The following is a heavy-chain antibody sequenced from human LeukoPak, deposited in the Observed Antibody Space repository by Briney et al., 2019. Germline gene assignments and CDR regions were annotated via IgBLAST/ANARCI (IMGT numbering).Heavy chain of an antibody. Sequence: SGTLSLTCAVSGGSISSSNWWSWVRQPPGKGLEWIGEIYHSGSTNYNPSLKSRVTISVDKSKNQFSLKLSSVTAADTAVYYCARVNGDYLRWFDPWGQGTLVTVSS. D-gene: IGHD4-17*01. V-gene: IGHV4-4*02. CDR3: ARVNGDYLRWFDP. CDR2: IYHSGST. J-gene: IGHJ5*02. CDR1: GGSISSSNW.